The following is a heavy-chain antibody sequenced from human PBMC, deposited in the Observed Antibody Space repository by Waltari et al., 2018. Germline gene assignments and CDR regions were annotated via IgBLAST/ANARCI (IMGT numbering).Heavy chain of an antibody. CDR2: IYYSGST. V-gene: IGHV4-39*07. D-gene: IGHD6-6*01. Sequence: QLQLQESGPGLVKPSETLSLTCTVSGGSISSSSYYWGWIRQPPGKGLEWIGSIYYSGSTYKNPSLKSRVTMSVDTSKNQFSLKLSSVTAADTAVYYCARVSSYNWFDPWGQGTLVTVSS. CDR3: ARVSSYNWFDP. CDR1: GGSISSSSYY. J-gene: IGHJ5*02.